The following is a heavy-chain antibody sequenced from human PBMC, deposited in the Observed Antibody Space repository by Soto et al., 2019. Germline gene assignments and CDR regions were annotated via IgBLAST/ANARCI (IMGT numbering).Heavy chain of an antibody. Sequence: GGALRLSRAALGFTFRDEYMKRVRPAPGKGLEWVSYISSSGSTIYYADSVKGRFTISRDNAKNSLYLQMNSLRAEDTAVYYCARGPYYYDSSGYYYWGQGTLVTVSS. J-gene: IGHJ4*02. CDR1: GFTFRDEY. CDR2: ISSSGSTI. D-gene: IGHD3-22*01. CDR3: ARGPYYYDSSGYYY. V-gene: IGHV3-11*01.